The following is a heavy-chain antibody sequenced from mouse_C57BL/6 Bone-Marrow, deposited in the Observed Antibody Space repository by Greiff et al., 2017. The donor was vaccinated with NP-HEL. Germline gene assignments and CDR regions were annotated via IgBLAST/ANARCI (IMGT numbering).Heavy chain of an antibody. CDR1: GYTFTSYW. CDR2: IDPSDSYT. V-gene: IGHV1-69*01. CDR3: ARVITTVVGPYWYFDV. J-gene: IGHJ1*03. D-gene: IGHD1-1*01. Sequence: QVQLQQPGAELVMPGASVKLSCKASGYTFTSYWMHWVKQRPGQGLEWIGEIDPSDSYTNYTQKFKGKSTLTVDKSSSTAYRQLSSLTSEDSVVYYCARVITTVVGPYWYFDVWGTGTTVTVSS.